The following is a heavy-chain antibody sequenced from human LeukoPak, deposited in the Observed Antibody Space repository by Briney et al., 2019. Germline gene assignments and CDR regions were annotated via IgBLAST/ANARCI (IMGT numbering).Heavy chain of an antibody. J-gene: IGHJ4*02. D-gene: IGHD3-22*01. V-gene: IGHV1-3*01. CDR3: ARGFYDSSAYYPYDY. CDR2: INAGSGNT. Sequence: ASVKVSCKASGYTFTNYAIHWVRQAPGQRLEWMGWINAGSGNTKYSQRFQGGVTISRDTSASTAYMELSSLRSEDTALYFCARGFYDSSAYYPYDYWGQGILVTVSS. CDR1: GYTFTNYA.